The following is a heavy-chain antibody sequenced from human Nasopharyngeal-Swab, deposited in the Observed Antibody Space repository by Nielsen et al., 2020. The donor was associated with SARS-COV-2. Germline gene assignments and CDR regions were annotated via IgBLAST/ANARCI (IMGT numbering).Heavy chain of an antibody. CDR1: GFTFSSYG. CDR3: ARDSQLELRLCLTD. J-gene: IGHJ4*02. CDR2: IWYDGSNK. D-gene: IGHD1-7*01. V-gene: IGHV3-33*01. Sequence: GESLKISCAASGFTFSSYGMYWVRQAPGKGLEWVSVIWYDGSNKYYVDSVKGRFTISRDNAKNSLYLQMNSLRAEDTAVYYCARDSQLELRLCLTDWGQGTLVTVSS.